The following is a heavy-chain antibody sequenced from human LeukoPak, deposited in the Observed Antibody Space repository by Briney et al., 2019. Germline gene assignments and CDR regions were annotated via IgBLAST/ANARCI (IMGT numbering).Heavy chain of an antibody. D-gene: IGHD1-1*01. J-gene: IGHJ4*02. V-gene: IGHV3-74*01. CDR3: TRGWKADY. CDR1: GFTFSTYW. Sequence: GGSLRLSCAASGFTFSTYWMHWVRQAPGKGLVWVSRINSDGSTTTYVDSVEGRFTISRDNAKNTLYLEMNSLRAEDTAVYYCTRGWKADYWGQGTLVTDSS. CDR2: INSDGSTT.